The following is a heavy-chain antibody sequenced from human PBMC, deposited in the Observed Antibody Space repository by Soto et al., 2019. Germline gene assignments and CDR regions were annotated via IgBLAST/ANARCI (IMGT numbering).Heavy chain of an antibody. V-gene: IGHV3-9*01. CDR3: AKDMGRFGELLPDY. Sequence: EVQLVESGGGLVQPGRSLRLSCAASGFTFDDYAMHWVRQAPGKGLEWVSGISWNSGSIGYADSVKGRFTISRDNAKNSLYVQMNSLRAEDTALYYCAKDMGRFGELLPDYWGQGTLVTVSS. J-gene: IGHJ4*02. CDR1: GFTFDDYA. D-gene: IGHD3-10*01. CDR2: ISWNSGSI.